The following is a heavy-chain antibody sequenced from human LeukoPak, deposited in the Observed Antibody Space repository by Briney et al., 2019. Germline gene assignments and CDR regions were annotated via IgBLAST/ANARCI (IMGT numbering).Heavy chain of an antibody. CDR3: ARDSGNYHYDMDV. CDR2: NFFHDGST. CDR1: GYSFNSHH. D-gene: IGHD3-10*01. J-gene: IGHJ6*02. Sequence: ASVKVSCKTSGYSFNSHHVHWVRQAPGQGLEWMGINFFHDGSTSNTQKFQGRVTMTRDTSTSTVYMELSGPRSEDTAVYYCARDSGNYHYDMDVWGQGTTVIVSS. V-gene: IGHV1-46*02.